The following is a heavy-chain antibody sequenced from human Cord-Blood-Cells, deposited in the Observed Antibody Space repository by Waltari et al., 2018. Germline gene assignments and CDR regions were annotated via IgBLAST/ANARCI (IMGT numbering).Heavy chain of an antibody. CDR2: FDPEDGET. J-gene: IGHJ5*02. CDR1: GYTLTELS. V-gene: IGHV1-24*01. Sequence: QVQLVQSGAEVKKPGASVKVSCKVSGYTLTELSMHWVRQAPGKGLEWMGGFDPEDGETIYAQKFQGRVTMTEDTSTDTAYMGLSSLRSEDTAVYYCATALMITFGGVIANWFDPWGQGTLVTVSS. CDR3: ATALMITFGGVIANWFDP. D-gene: IGHD3-16*02.